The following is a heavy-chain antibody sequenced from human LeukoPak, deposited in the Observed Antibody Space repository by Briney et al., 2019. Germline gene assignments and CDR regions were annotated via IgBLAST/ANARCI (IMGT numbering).Heavy chain of an antibody. D-gene: IGHD2-2*01. CDR1: GYTFTGYY. CDR2: INPNSGGT. J-gene: IGHJ4*02. CDR3: ARDYCSSTSCYFPDY. V-gene: IGHV1-2*02. Sequence: ASVKVSCKASGYTFTGYYMHWVRQAPGQGLEWMGWINPNSGGTNYAQKFQGRVTMTRDTSISTAYMELSRLRSDDTAVYYCARDYCSSTSCYFPDYWGQGTLVTVSS.